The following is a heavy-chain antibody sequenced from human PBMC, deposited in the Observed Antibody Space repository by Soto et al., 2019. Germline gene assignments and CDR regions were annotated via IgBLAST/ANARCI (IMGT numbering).Heavy chain of an antibody. D-gene: IGHD2-21*02. J-gene: IGHJ6*02. CDR3: TRHLGDHGFFQYYYYGMDV. CDR2: IRSKANSYAT. V-gene: IGHV3-73*01. Sequence: PGGSLRLSCAASGFTFSGSAMHWVRQASGKGLEWVGRIRSKANSYATAYAASVKGRFTISRDDSKNTAYLQMNSLKTEDTAVYYCTRHLGDHGFFQYYYYGMDVWGQGTTVTVSS. CDR1: GFTFSGSA.